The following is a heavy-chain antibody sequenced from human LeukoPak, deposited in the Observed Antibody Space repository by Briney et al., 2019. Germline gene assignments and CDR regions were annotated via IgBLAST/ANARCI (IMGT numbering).Heavy chain of an antibody. CDR1: GFTFSSYG. CDR3: ASFKDWNDAFSAFDI. Sequence: QPGGSLRLSCAASGFTFSSYGMHWVRQAPGKGLEWVAVISYDGSNKYYADSVKGRFTISRDNSKNTLYLQMNSLRAEDTAVYYCASFKDWNDAFSAFDIWGQGTMVTVSS. D-gene: IGHD1-1*01. J-gene: IGHJ3*02. CDR2: ISYDGSNK. V-gene: IGHV3-33*05.